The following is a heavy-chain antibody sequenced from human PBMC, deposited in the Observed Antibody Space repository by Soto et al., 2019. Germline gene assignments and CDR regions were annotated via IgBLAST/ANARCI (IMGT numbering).Heavy chain of an antibody. D-gene: IGHD3-3*01. J-gene: IGHJ6*03. CDR2: IKQDGSEK. CDR3: AKEGLFWSGYWLRNYYYYYMDV. V-gene: IGHV3-7*01. CDR1: GFTFSSYW. Sequence: GGSLRLSCAASGFTFSSYWMSWVRQAPGKGLEWVANIKQDGSEKYYVDSVKGRFTISRDNAETSRYLQMNGLRAEETAVYYCAKEGLFWSGYWLRNYYYYYMDVWGKGTTVTVSS.